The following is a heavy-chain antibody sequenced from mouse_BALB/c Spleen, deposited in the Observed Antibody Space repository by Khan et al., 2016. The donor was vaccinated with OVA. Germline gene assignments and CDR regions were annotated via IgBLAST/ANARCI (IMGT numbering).Heavy chain of an antibody. CDR3: SRGGYGDSDY. D-gene: IGHD2-2*01. Sequence: EVKLEESGGGLVQPGGSMKLSCVASGFTFSNFWMTWVRQSPETGLEWVAEIRLKSNNYATHYAESVRGRFTISSDDSKSGVDLQMNNLTAEDTGIYYCSRGGYGDSDYWGQGTTLTVSS. CDR1: GFTFSNFW. J-gene: IGHJ2*01. V-gene: IGHV6-6*02. CDR2: IRLKSNNYAT.